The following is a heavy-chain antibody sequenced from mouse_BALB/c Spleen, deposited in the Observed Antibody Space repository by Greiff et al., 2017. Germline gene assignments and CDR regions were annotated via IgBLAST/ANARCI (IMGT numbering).Heavy chain of an antibody. D-gene: IGHD1-1*01. Sequence: EVMLVESGGGLVQPGGSRKLSCAASGFTFSSFGMHWVRQAPEKGLEWVAYISSGSSTTYYADTVKGRFTISRDNPKNTLFLQMTSLRSEDTAMYDCARDRVDDRFYYAMDYWGQGTSVTVSS. V-gene: IGHV5-17*02. CDR3: ARDRVDDRFYYAMDY. CDR1: GFTFSSFG. J-gene: IGHJ4*01. CDR2: ISSGSSTT.